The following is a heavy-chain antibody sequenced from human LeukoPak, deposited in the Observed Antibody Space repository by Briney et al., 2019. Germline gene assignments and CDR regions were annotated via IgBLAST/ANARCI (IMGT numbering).Heavy chain of an antibody. J-gene: IGHJ4*02. V-gene: IGHV3-66*01. CDR3: ASSYSSSPTFDY. D-gene: IGHD6-6*01. CDR2: IYSDGST. CDR1: GFTVSSNY. Sequence: GGSQRLSCAASGFTVSSNYMSWVRQAPGKGLEWVSVIYSDGSTYYADSVKGRFTISGDNSKNNLYLQINSLRAEDTAVYYCASSYSSSPTFDYWGQGTLVTVSS.